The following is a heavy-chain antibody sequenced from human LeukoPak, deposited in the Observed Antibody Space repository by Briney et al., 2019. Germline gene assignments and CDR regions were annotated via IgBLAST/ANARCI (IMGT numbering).Heavy chain of an antibody. CDR1: GGSFSGYY. CDR3: ARGTDYDYYYYMDV. V-gene: IGHV4-34*01. CDR2: INHSGST. J-gene: IGHJ6*03. Sequence: SETLSLTCAVYGGSFSGYYWSWIRQPPGKGLEWIGEINHSGSTNYNPSLKSRVTISVDTSKNQFSLKLSSVTAADTAVYYCARGTDYDYYYYMDVWGKWTTVTVSS.